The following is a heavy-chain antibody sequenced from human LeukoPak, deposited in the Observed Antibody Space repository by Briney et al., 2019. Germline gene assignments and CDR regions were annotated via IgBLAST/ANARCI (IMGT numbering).Heavy chain of an antibody. CDR2: IYYSGST. CDR3: ARHSSARTYYYDSSGRYSTFDY. V-gene: IGHV4-39*01. CDR1: GGSISSSSYY. D-gene: IGHD3-22*01. Sequence: PSETLSLTCTVSGGSISSSSYYWSWIRQPPGKGLEWIGSIYYSGSTYYNPSLKSRVTISVDKSKNQFSLKLSSVTAADTAVYYCARHSSARTYYYDSSGRYSTFDYWGQGTLVTVSS. J-gene: IGHJ4*02.